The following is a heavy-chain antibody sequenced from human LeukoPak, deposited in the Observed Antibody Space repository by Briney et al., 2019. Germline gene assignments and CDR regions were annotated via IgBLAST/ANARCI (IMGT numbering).Heavy chain of an antibody. J-gene: IGHJ4*02. CDR2: IYYSGST. D-gene: IGHD6-6*01. Sequence: SETLSLTCTVSGGSISSYYWSWIRQPPGKGLEWIGYIYYSGSTNYNPFLKSRVTISVDTSKNQFSLKLSSVTAADTAVYYCATESRTRPFDSWGQGTLVTVSS. CDR1: GGSISSYY. CDR3: ATESRTRPFDS. V-gene: IGHV4-59*12.